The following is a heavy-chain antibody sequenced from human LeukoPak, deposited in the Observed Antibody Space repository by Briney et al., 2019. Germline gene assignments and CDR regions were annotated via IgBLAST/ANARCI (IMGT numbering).Heavy chain of an antibody. CDR1: GYSISSGYY. Sequence: SETLSLTCTVSGYSISSGYYWGWIRQPPGKGLEWIGTIYHSGSTYYNPSLKSRVTISVDTSKNQFSLKLTSVTAADTAVYYCARVRGYCSGTICYRYYFDYWGQGTLVTVSS. J-gene: IGHJ4*02. CDR3: ARVRGYCSGTICYRYYFDY. CDR2: IYHSGST. D-gene: IGHD2-2*01. V-gene: IGHV4-38-2*02.